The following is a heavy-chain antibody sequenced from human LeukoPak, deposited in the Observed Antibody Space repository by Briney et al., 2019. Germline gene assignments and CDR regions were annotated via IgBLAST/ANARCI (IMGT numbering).Heavy chain of an antibody. CDR3: ARDKPPEVGATGGDY. D-gene: IGHD1-26*01. J-gene: IGHJ4*02. CDR2: INPNSGDR. Sequence: GASVKVSCKASGYTFTVYYMHWVRQAPGQGLEWMGWINPNSGDRNYAQKFQDRVNITRDTSISTAYMELSRLRSDDTAVYYSARDKPPEVGATGGDYWGQGTLVTVSS. CDR1: GYTFTVYY. V-gene: IGHV1-2*02.